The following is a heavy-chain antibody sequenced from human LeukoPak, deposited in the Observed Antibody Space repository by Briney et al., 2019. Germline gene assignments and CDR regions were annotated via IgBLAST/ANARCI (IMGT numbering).Heavy chain of an antibody. Sequence: SETLSLTCTVSGYSISSGYYWGWIRQPPGKGLEWIGSIYHSGSTYYNPSLKSRVTISVDTSKNQFSLKLSSVTAADTAVYYCARDNRWLVLTYFDYWGQGTLVTVSS. CDR2: IYHSGST. CDR3: ARDNRWLVLTYFDY. CDR1: GYSISSGYY. D-gene: IGHD6-19*01. J-gene: IGHJ4*02. V-gene: IGHV4-38-2*02.